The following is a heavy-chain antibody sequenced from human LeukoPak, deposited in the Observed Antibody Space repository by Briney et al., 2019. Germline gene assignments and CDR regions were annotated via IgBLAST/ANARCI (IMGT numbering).Heavy chain of an antibody. CDR3: AKVLLEGGGDY. J-gene: IGHJ4*02. D-gene: IGHD3-3*01. Sequence: GGSLRLSCAASGFTFSNYAMSWVRQAPGKGLEWVSGITGSAGSTYYADFVKGRFTISRDNSKNTLYLQMNSLRAEDTAVYYCAKVLLEGGGDYWGQGTLVTVSS. CDR1: GFTFSNYA. V-gene: IGHV3-23*01. CDR2: ITGSAGST.